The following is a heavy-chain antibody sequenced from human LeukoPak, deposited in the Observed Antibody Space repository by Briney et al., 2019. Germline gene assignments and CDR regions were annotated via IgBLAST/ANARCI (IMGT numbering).Heavy chain of an antibody. D-gene: IGHD6-19*01. V-gene: IGHV1-2*02. Sequence: ASVKVSCKASGYTSTGYYMHWVRQAPGQGLEWMGWINPNSGGTNYAQKFQGRVTMTRDTSISAAYMELSRLRSDDTAVYYCARDRIAVAGAINYWGQGTLVTVSS. CDR1: GYTSTGYY. CDR2: INPNSGGT. CDR3: ARDRIAVAGAINY. J-gene: IGHJ4*02.